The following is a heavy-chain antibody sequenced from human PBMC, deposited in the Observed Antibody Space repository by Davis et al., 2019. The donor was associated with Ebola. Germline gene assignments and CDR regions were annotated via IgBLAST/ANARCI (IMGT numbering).Heavy chain of an antibody. D-gene: IGHD6-25*01. J-gene: IGHJ5*01. CDR3: ARASTKGPSVFPLAPCSRSTSESTAALGCLYDS. V-gene: IGHV6-1*01. CDR2: TYYNSKWYN. CDR1: GDSVSGSSNGA. Sequence: HSQTLSLTCAISGDSVSGSSNGAWTWIRQSPSRGLEWLGRTYYNSKWYNDYAVSVKSRITINPDTSKNQFSLQLNSVTPEDTALYYCARASTKGPSVFPLAPCSRSTSESTAALGCLYDSW.